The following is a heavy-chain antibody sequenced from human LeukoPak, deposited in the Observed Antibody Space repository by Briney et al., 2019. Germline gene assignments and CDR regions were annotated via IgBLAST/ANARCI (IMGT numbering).Heavy chain of an antibody. D-gene: IGHD3-22*01. CDR3: ARGFPPRRYYDSSGYYSYYFDY. J-gene: IGHJ4*02. V-gene: IGHV1-18*04. Sequence: ASVKVSCKASGYTFTSYYMHWVRQAPGQGLEWMGWVSAYNGNTKYAQKVQGRVTMTTDTSTSTAYMELRSLRSDDTAVYYCARGFPPRRYYDSSGYYSYYFDYWGQGTLVTVSS. CDR1: GYTFTSYY. CDR2: VSAYNGNT.